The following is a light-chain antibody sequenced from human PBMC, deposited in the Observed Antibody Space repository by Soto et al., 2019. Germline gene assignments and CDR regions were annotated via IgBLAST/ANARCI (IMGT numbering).Light chain of an antibody. CDR1: GSDVGDYNY. J-gene: IGLJ1*01. Sequence: QSALTQPPSASGSPGQSVTISCTGTGSDVGDYNYVSWYQQHPGKAPKLMIYEVSKRPSGVPDRFSGSKSGNTASLTVAVLQAEDEAYYYCSSYTGSSYVFGTGTKLTVL. CDR3: SSYTGSSYV. V-gene: IGLV2-8*01. CDR2: EVS.